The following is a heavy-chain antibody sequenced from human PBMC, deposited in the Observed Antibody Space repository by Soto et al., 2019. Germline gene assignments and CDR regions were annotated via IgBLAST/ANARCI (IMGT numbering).Heavy chain of an antibody. CDR1: GGTFNTYA. V-gene: IGHV1-69*01. CDR3: AKEAGEH. J-gene: IGHJ1*01. Sequence: QMQLVQSGAEVKERGSSVKISCKTSGGTFNTYALTWVRQAPGQGLEWIGGIIPIFVIKNVAQRFQGRVTIHADESLTTAYMEMTSLRSDDTAVYYCAKEAGEHWGQGTLVNVSS. D-gene: IGHD3-16*01. CDR2: IIPIFVIK.